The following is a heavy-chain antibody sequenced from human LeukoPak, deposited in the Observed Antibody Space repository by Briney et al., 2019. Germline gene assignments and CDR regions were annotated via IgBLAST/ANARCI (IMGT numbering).Heavy chain of an antibody. CDR1: GYTFTSYY. CDR2: INPSGGST. Sequence: ASVKVSCKASGYTFTSYYMHWVRQAPGQGLEWMGIINPSGGSTSYAQKFQGRVTMTRDTSTSTVYMELSSLRSEDTAVYYCARVLYDFWSGYPDPYYYYGMDVWGQGTTVTVSS. V-gene: IGHV1-46*01. J-gene: IGHJ6*02. CDR3: ARVLYDFWSGYPDPYYYYGMDV. D-gene: IGHD3-3*01.